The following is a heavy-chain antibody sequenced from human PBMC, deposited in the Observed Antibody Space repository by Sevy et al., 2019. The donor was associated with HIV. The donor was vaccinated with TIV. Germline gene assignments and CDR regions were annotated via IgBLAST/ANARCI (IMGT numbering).Heavy chain of an antibody. V-gene: IGHV1-2*06. J-gene: IGHJ6*02. CDR3: ARDPVAPNPAGMDV. Sequence: ASVKVSCKASGYTFSDYNMHWVRQAPGQGLEWMGRINPNSGDTNFVQKFQGRVTMTRDTSISTAYMELSRLTSDDTAVYYCARDPVAPNPAGMDVWGQGTTVTVSS. CDR2: INPNSGDT. CDR1: GYTFSDYN. D-gene: IGHD5-12*01.